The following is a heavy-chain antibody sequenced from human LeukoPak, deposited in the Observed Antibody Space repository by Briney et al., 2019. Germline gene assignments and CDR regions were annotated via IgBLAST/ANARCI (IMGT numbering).Heavy chain of an antibody. CDR1: GYTFTSYD. CDR2: MNPNSGNT. V-gene: IGHV1-8*01. D-gene: IGHD3-22*01. CDR3: ARGSPYYYDSSGYPGAFDI. J-gene: IGHJ3*02. Sequence: GASVKVSCKASGYTFTSYDINWVRQATGPGLEWMGWMNPNSGNTGYAQKFQGRVTMTWNTSISTAYMELSSLRSEDTAVYYCARGSPYYYDSSGYPGAFDIWGQGTMATVSS.